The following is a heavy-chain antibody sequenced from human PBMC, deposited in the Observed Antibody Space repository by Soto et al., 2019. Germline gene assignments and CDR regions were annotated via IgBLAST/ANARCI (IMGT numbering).Heavy chain of an antibody. CDR2: VYSGGST. Sequence: GGSLRRGCAASGFTVSSNYMSWVRQALGKGVEWVSVVYSGGSTYYADSVKGRFTISRDNSKNTLYLQMNSLRAEDTAVYYCPTRHITMVRGVIIEDYYGMDVWGQGTTVTVSS. CDR1: GFTVSSNY. J-gene: IGHJ6*02. CDR3: PTRHITMVRGVIIEDYYGMDV. V-gene: IGHV3-53*01. D-gene: IGHD3-10*01.